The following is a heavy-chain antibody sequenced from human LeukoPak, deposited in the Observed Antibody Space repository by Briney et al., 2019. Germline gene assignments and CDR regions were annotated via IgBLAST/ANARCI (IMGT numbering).Heavy chain of an antibody. CDR2: ISYSGGT. CDR1: GGSISSSY. V-gene: IGHV4-59*08. J-gene: IGHJ2*01. Sequence: SETLSLTCTVSGGSISSSYWSWIRQPPGKGLEWIGYISYSGGTNYNPSLKSRGTISVDTSKNQFSLMLSSVTAADTAVYHCARRGDYFDLSGRGALVIVSS. CDR3: ARRGDYFDL. D-gene: IGHD3-10*01.